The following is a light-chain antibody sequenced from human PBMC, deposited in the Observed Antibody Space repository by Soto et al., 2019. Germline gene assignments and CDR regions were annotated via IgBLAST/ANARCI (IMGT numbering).Light chain of an antibody. CDR2: GSS. Sequence: EIVMTQSPATLSVSPGERATLSCRASQSVGSNLAWYQQKPGQAPRLLIYGSSTRATGIPARFSGSGSGTEFPLTISSPPSGGFAIYFCHQYNNWPRGRTFGQGTKVEIK. V-gene: IGKV3-15*01. CDR3: HQYNNWPRGRT. CDR1: QSVGSN. J-gene: IGKJ1*01.